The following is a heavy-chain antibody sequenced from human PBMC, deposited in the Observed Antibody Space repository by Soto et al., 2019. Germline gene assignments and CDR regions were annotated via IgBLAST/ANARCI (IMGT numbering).Heavy chain of an antibody. V-gene: IGHV4-31*03. D-gene: IGHD3-22*01. CDR1: GGSISSGGYY. Sequence: QVQLQESGPGLVKPSQTLSLTCTVSGGSISSGGYYWSWIRQHPGKGLEWIGYIYYSGSTYYNPSLKSRVTISVDTSKNQFSLELSSVTAADTAVYYGARSGDYYDSSGYYYYYYGMDVWGQGTTVTVSS. J-gene: IGHJ6*02. CDR3: ARSGDYYDSSGYYYYYYGMDV. CDR2: IYYSGST.